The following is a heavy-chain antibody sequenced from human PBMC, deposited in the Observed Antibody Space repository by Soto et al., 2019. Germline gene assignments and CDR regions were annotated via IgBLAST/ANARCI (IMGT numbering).Heavy chain of an antibody. D-gene: IGHD3-10*01. CDR2: INHSGST. Sequence: SETLSLTCAVYGGSFSGYYWSWIRQPPGKGLEWIGEINHSGSTNYNPSLKSRVTISVDTSKNQFSLKLSSVTAADTAVYYCARGFYYGSGSYYYYYYYGMDVWGQGTTVTVSS. CDR1: GGSFSGYY. V-gene: IGHV4-34*01. J-gene: IGHJ6*02. CDR3: ARGFYYGSGSYYYYYYYGMDV.